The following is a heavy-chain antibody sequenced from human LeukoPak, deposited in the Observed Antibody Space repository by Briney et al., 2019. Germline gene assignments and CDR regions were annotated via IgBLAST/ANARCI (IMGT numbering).Heavy chain of an antibody. Sequence: GESLKISCKGSGYSFTSYWIGWVRQMPGKGLEWMGIIYPGDSDTRYSPSFQGQVTISADKSISTAYLQWSSLKASDTVMYYCARQERIQLWLPDYWGQGTLVTVSS. V-gene: IGHV5-51*01. CDR3: ARQERIQLWLPDY. D-gene: IGHD5-18*01. CDR1: GYSFTSYW. J-gene: IGHJ4*02. CDR2: IYPGDSDT.